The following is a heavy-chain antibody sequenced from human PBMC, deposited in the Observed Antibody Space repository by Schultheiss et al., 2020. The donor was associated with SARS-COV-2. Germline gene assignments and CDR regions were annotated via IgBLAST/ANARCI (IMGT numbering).Heavy chain of an antibody. J-gene: IGHJ6*03. D-gene: IGHD6-19*01. CDR3: ARESIAVAGFRRYYYYYMDV. CDR2: IYYSGST. V-gene: IGHV4-59*01. CDR1: GGSISSYY. Sequence: SQTLSLTCTVSGGSISSYYWTWIRLPPGKGLEWIGYIYYSGSTNYNPSLKSRVTISVDTSKNQFSLKLSSVTAADTAVYYCARESIAVAGFRRYYYYYMDVWGKGTTVTVAS.